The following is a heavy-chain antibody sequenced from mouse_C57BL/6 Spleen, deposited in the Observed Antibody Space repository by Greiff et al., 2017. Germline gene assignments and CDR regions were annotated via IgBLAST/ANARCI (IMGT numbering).Heavy chain of an antibody. V-gene: IGHV1-9*01. CDR1: GYTFTGYW. Sequence: VMLVESGAELMKPGASVKLSCKATGYTFTGYWIEWVKQRPGHGLEWIGEILPGSGSTTYNEKFKGKATFTADTSSNTAYMQLSSLTTEDSAIYYCARRDYYGSSGDYWGQGTTLTVSS. J-gene: IGHJ2*01. CDR3: ARRDYYGSSGDY. D-gene: IGHD1-1*01. CDR2: ILPGSGST.